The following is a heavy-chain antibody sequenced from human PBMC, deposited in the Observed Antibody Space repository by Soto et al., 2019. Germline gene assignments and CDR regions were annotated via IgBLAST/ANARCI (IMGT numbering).Heavy chain of an antibody. Sequence: EVQLVESGGGLVQPGGSLRLSCAASGFTFRSFAMSWVRQAPGKGLEWVSSISGSGGSTYYADSVKGRFTISRDNSKNTLYLQMNSLRAEDTAVYYCAKDSYYDILTGYYNWGQGTLVTVSS. J-gene: IGHJ4*02. CDR3: AKDSYYDILTGYYN. CDR1: GFTFRSFA. CDR2: ISGSGGST. V-gene: IGHV3-23*04. D-gene: IGHD3-9*01.